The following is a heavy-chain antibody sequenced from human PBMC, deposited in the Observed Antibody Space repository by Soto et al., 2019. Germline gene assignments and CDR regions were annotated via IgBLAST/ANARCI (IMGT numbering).Heavy chain of an antibody. J-gene: IGHJ6*02. V-gene: IGHV5-51*01. D-gene: IGHD6-13*01. Sequence: EVQLVQSGAEVKKPGESLKISCKGSGYSFTSYWIGWVRQMPGKGLEWMGSSYPGDSVTIYSSAFQGQVTISADKSISTAYLQWSSLKASDTAIYYCARTAAAGKYYYGVDVWGQGTTVTVSS. CDR3: ARTAAAGKYYYGVDV. CDR2: SYPGDSVT. CDR1: GYSFTSYW.